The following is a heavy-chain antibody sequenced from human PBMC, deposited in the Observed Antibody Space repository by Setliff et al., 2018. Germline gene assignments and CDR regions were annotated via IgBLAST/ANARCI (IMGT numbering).Heavy chain of an antibody. J-gene: IGHJ3*02. D-gene: IGHD5-12*01. CDR2: INPSGGST. CDR1: GYSFTGYN. CDR3: ARDLLRLYSGYEGVFDI. V-gene: IGHV1-46*01. Sequence: ASVKVSCKASGYSFTGYNLYWVRQAPGQGLEWMGIINPSGGSTSYAQKFQGRVTMTRDTSTSTVYMELSSLRSEDTAVYYCARDLLRLYSGYEGVFDIWGQGTMVTVSS.